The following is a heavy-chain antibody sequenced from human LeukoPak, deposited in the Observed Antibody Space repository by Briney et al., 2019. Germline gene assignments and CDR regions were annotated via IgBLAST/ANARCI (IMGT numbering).Heavy chain of an antibody. Sequence: SQTLSLTCTVFGGSISSGSYYWSWIRQPAGKGLEWIGRIYTSGSTNYNPSLKSRVTISVDTSKNQFSLKLSSVTAADTAVYYCARVFIRALYYMDVWGKGTTVTVSS. V-gene: IGHV4-61*02. D-gene: IGHD3-3*01. CDR2: IYTSGST. CDR3: ARVFIRALYYMDV. J-gene: IGHJ6*03. CDR1: GGSISSGSYY.